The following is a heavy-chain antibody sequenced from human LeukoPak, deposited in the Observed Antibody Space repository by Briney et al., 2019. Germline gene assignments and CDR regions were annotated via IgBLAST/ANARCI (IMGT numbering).Heavy chain of an antibody. V-gene: IGHV3-74*01. D-gene: IGHD2-15*01. CDR3: IVGGSPGY. CDR1: GLAFSAYK. Sequence: GGSLRLSCAASGLAFSAYKMHWVRQAPRKGLVWVSRISTDGYTTDYADFVQGRFTASRDNTKNTWSLEMNSLRAEDTAVYYCIVGGSPGYWGQGTLVTVSS. J-gene: IGHJ4*02. CDR2: ISTDGYTT.